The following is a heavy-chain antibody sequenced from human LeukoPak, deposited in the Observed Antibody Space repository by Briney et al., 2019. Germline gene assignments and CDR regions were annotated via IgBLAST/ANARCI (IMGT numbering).Heavy chain of an antibody. CDR2: VYYTGRT. J-gene: IGHJ4*02. D-gene: IGHD1-14*01. V-gene: IGHV4-59*08. CDR1: GGSINVYY. CDR3: ARLVGTPPTGLLFDT. Sequence: SETLSLTCSVSGGSINVYYCSWIRQPPGKGLEWIVYVYYTGRTKYNPSLESRVTISVDTSKTHFSLNLSSVTAADTAVYYCARLVGTPPTGLLFDTWGQGTLVTVSS.